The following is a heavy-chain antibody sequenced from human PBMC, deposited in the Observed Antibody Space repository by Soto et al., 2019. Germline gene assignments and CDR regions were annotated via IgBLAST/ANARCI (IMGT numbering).Heavy chain of an antibody. Sequence: SETLSLTCTVSGGSISSGDYYWSWIRQPPGKGLEWIGYIYYSGSTYYNPSLKSRVAISVDTSKNQFSLKLSSVTAADTAVYYCARLWGWSVAYWGQGTLVTVSS. D-gene: IGHD3-16*01. V-gene: IGHV4-30-4*01. CDR3: ARLWGWSVAY. CDR1: GGSISSGDYY. J-gene: IGHJ4*02. CDR2: IYYSGST.